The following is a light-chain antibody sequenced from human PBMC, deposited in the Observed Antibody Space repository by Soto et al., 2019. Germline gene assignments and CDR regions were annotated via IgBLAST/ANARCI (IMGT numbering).Light chain of an antibody. V-gene: IGKV1-9*01. CDR3: QQLNSYLTLT. CDR2: AAS. CDR1: QGISSY. J-gene: IGKJ1*01. Sequence: DIQLTQSPSFLSASVGDRVTITCRASQGISSYLAWYQQKPGKAPKLLIYAASTLQSGVPSRFSGSGSGTEFTLTISSLQTEDFATYYCQQLNSYLTLTFGQGTKVEIK.